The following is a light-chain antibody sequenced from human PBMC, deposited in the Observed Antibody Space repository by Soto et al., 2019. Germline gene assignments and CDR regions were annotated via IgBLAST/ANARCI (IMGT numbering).Light chain of an antibody. V-gene: IGKV1-39*01. J-gene: IGKJ1*01. CDR2: DAS. CDR1: QSISSW. Sequence: DIQMTQSPSTLSASVGDRVTITCRASQSISSWLAWYQQKPGKAPKLLIYDASTLQSGVPSRFSGGGSGTDFTLTITSLQPEDFATYYCQQSYSSPWTFGQGTKVDI. CDR3: QQSYSSPWT.